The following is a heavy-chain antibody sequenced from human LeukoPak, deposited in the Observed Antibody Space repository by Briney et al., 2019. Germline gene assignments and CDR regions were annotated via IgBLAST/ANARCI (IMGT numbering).Heavy chain of an antibody. D-gene: IGHD3-22*01. Sequence: GESLKISCKGSGYSFTSYWIGWVRQMPGKGLEWMGIIYPGDSDTRYSPSFQGQVTLSADRSISTAYLQWSSLKASDTAMYYCARTLYYYDSSGYPDYWGQGTLVTVSS. CDR2: IYPGDSDT. J-gene: IGHJ4*02. CDR3: ARTLYYYDSSGYPDY. V-gene: IGHV5-51*01. CDR1: GYSFTSYW.